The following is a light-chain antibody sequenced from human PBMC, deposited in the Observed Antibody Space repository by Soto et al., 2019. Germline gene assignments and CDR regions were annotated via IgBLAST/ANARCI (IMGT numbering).Light chain of an antibody. V-gene: IGLV4-60*02. J-gene: IGLJ3*02. CDR1: SGHSNYM. CDR3: ETWDSNTRV. CDR2: LEGSGSY. Sequence: QSVLTQSSSASASLGSSVKLTCTLSSGHSNYMIAWHQQQPGKAPRYLMNLEGSGSYNKGSEVPDRFSGSSSGADRSLTITNLQFEDEAEYYCETWDSNTRVFGGGTKLTVL.